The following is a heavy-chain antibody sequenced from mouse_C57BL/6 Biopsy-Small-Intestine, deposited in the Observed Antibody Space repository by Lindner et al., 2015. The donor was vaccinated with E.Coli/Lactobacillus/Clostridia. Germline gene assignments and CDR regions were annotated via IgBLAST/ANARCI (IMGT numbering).Heavy chain of an antibody. CDR3: ARRYGQVGLHYVMDY. V-gene: IGHV1-82*01. CDR2: IYPGDGDT. D-gene: IGHD3-2*01. Sequence: VQLQESGPELVKPGASVKISCKASGYAFSRSWMNWVKQRPGKGLEWIGRIYPGDGDTNYNGKFKGKATLTADKSSSTAYMQLSSLTSEDSAVYFCARRYGQVGLHYVMDYWGQGTSVTVSS. CDR1: GYAFSRSW. J-gene: IGHJ4*01.